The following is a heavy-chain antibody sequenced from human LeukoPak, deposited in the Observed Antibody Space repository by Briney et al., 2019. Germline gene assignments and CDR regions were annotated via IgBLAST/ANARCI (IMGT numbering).Heavy chain of an antibody. CDR2: IYYGGST. CDR3: ARESTYYDIMDYMDV. D-gene: IGHD3-9*01. V-gene: IGHV4-39*06. Sequence: PSETLSLTCTVSGTSISSSNWWSWIRQPPGKGLEWIGSIYYGGSTYYNPSLKSRVTISVDTSKNQFPLKLSSVTAADTAVYYCARESTYYDIMDYMDVWGKGTTVTVSS. J-gene: IGHJ6*03. CDR1: GTSISSSNW.